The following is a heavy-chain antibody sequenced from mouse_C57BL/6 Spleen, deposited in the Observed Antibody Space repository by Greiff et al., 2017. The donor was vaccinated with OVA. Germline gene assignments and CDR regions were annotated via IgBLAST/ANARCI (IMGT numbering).Heavy chain of an antibody. V-gene: IGHV5-4*01. CDR3: AGDYDVWFAY. CDR2: ISDGGSYT. Sequence: EVQGVESGGGLVKPGGSLKLSCAASGFTFSSYAMSWVRQTPEKRLEWVATISDGGSYTYYPDNVKGRFTISRDNAKNNLYLQMSHLKSEDTAMYYCAGDYDVWFAYWGQGTLVTVSA. D-gene: IGHD2-12*01. CDR1: GFTFSSYA. J-gene: IGHJ3*01.